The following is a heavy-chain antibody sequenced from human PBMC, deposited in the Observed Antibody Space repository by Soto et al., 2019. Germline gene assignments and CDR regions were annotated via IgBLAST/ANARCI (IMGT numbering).Heavy chain of an antibody. Sequence: SETLSLTCAVSGYSISTGFNWGGIRQPPGKGLEWIGSIYHSGSTYYNLSLKSRVTISADTSKNQISLKLISVTAADTALYYWARDGGTGFLHLDAWGQGTLV. D-gene: IGHD3-16*01. CDR1: GYSISTGFN. CDR2: IYHSGST. V-gene: IGHV4-38-2*02. J-gene: IGHJ5*02. CDR3: ARDGGTGFLHLDA.